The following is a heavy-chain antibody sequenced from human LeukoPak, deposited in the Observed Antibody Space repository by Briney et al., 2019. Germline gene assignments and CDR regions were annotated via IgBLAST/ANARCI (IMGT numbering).Heavy chain of an antibody. CDR3: ARDGPHDH. CDR1: GFILTNYP. Sequence: GRSLRLSCAASGFILTNYPMHWVRQAPGKGLEWVAVISYNGLNKYYADSVRGRFTISRGDSMNTVYLQMNSLRSEDTAFYHCARDGPHDHWGQGTLVTVSS. V-gene: IGHV3-30*01. CDR2: ISYNGLNK. J-gene: IGHJ5*02.